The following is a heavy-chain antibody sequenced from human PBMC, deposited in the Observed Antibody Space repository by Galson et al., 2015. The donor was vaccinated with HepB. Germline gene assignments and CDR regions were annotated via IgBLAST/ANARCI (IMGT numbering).Heavy chain of an antibody. V-gene: IGHV3-33*08. J-gene: IGHJ6*02. D-gene: IGHD5-18*01. CDR1: GFTFSSYG. CDR2: IWYDGSNK. CDR3: ARDGEDTAMVQNPYYYYGMDV. Sequence: SLRLSCAASGFTFSSYGMHWVRQAPGKGLEWVAVIWYDGSNKYYADSVKGRFTISRDNSKNTLYLQMNSLRAEDTAVYYCARDGEDTAMVQNPYYYYGMDVWGQGTTVTVSS.